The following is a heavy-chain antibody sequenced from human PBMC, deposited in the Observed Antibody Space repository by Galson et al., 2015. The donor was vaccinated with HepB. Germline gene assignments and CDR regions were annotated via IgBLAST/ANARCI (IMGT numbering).Heavy chain of an antibody. J-gene: IGHJ4*02. V-gene: IGHV3-53*04. CDR1: GFTVSSNY. CDR3: ARGPRYYYDSSGPGYFDY. CDR2: IYSGTST. D-gene: IGHD3-22*01. Sequence: SLRLSCAASGFTVSSNYMSWVRQAPGKGLEWVSIIYSGTSTYYADSVRGRFTISRHNFKNTLYLQMKSLRAEDTAVYYCARGPRYYYDSSGPGYFDYWGQGTLVTVSS.